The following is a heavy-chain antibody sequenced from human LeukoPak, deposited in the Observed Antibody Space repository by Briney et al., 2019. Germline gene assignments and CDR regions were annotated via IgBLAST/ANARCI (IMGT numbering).Heavy chain of an antibody. CDR1: GYTFTGYY. Sequence: ASVKVSCKASGYTFTGYYMHWVRQAPGQGLEWMGWINPNSGGTNYAQKFQGRVTMTRDTSISTVYMEMTRLTHDDTAVFYCARDRGPSADSGIYYQYYFTFWGQGTLVTVSS. V-gene: IGHV1-2*02. J-gene: IGHJ4*02. CDR2: INPNSGGT. CDR3: ARDRGPSADSGIYYQYYFTF. D-gene: IGHD3-10*01.